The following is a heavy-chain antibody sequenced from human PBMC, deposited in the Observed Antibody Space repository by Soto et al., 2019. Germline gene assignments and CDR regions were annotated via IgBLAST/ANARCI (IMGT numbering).Heavy chain of an antibody. D-gene: IGHD3-3*01. CDR3: ARHTTIFGAIGIEA. Sequence: PGESLKISCKGSGYSFSSYWIGWVRQMPGKGLEWMGVIFPGASDTRYSPSFQGQGTISADKSISTAYLQWSSLRASDTAMYYCARHTTIFGAIGIEAWGQGTLVTVSS. CDR2: IFPGASDT. J-gene: IGHJ5*02. V-gene: IGHV5-51*01. CDR1: GYSFSSYW.